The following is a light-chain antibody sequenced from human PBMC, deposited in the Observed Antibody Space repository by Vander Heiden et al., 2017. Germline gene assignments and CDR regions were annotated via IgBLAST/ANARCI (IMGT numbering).Light chain of an antibody. CDR1: QRSCQW. CDR3: QQYNSYSRT. Sequence: IQMTQPPSTLSASVADRVTITSRASQRSCQWLAWYQQKPGRAPKLLIYDVSSWESGVPSRFSGSGSGTEFTLTISSLQADDFAAYYCQQYNSYSRTFGEGTKVEIK. CDR2: DVS. J-gene: IGKJ1*01. V-gene: IGKV1-5*01.